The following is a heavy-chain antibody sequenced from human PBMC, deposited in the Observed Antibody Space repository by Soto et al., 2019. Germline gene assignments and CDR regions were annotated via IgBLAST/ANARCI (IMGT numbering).Heavy chain of an antibody. D-gene: IGHD5-12*01. V-gene: IGHV1-46*03. J-gene: IGHJ4*02. CDR1: GYTFTSYY. CDR3: DRGIVATVNYYFDS. CDR2: INPSDDST. Sequence: QVQLVQSGAEVKKPGASVKVSCKASGYTFTSYYMHWVRQAPGQGLEWMGIINPSDDSTSYAEKFQGRVPVPRDTSTTPVYMELSSLRSEDKAMYYCDRGIVATVNYYFDSWGQGTLVTVSS.